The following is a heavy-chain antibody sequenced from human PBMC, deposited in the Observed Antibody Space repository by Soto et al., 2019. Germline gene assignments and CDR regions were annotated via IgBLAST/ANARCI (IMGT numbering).Heavy chain of an antibody. CDR1: GGSFSGYY. Sequence: SETLSLTCAVYGGSFSGYYWSWIRQPPGKGLEWIGEINHSGSTNYDPSLKSRVTISVDGSKDQFYLKLTSVTAADTALYYCTRNSGHCNYVIDYWGPGTLVNVSS. CDR2: INHSGST. V-gene: IGHV4-34*01. D-gene: IGHD1-7*01. J-gene: IGHJ4*02. CDR3: TRNSGHCNYVIDY.